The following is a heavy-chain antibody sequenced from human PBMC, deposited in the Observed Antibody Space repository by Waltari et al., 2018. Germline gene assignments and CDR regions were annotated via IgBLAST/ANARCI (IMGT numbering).Heavy chain of an antibody. Sequence: QVQLVQSGAEVKKPGASVKVSCKASGYTFTGYYIHWVRQAPGQGREWMGWINPNSGGSNYAQKFQGRVTVTRDTSISTAYMELSRLRSDDTAVYYCARVPGIAAAAPLNWFDPWGQGTLVTVSS. CDR1: GYTFTGYY. J-gene: IGHJ5*02. CDR2: INPNSGGS. V-gene: IGHV1-2*02. CDR3: ARVPGIAAAAPLNWFDP. D-gene: IGHD6-13*01.